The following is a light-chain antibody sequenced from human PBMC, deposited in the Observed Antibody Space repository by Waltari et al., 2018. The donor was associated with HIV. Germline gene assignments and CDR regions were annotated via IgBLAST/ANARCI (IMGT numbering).Light chain of an antibody. CDR3: QQYNSYSRA. J-gene: IGKJ1*01. CDR2: KAS. V-gene: IGKV1-5*03. CDR1: QSISSW. Sequence: DIQMTQSPSTLSASVGDSVIITCRASQSISSWLTWYQQKPGKAPKLLIYKASTLKRGVASSFRGSGSGTEFTLTNSSLQPDDFATYYCQQYNSYSRAFGQGTKVEI.